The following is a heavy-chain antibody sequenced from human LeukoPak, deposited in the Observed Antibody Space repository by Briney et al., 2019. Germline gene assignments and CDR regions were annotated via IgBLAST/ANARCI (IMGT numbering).Heavy chain of an antibody. CDR1: GGSISSNY. V-gene: IGHV4-4*07. D-gene: IGHD3-10*01. J-gene: IGHJ4*02. Sequence: SETLSLTCTVSGGSISSNYWSWIRQPAGKGLEWIGRIYSSGSTNYNPSLKSRVTMSVDTSKNQFFLQLSSVTAADTAVYYCARGVLVRGTSNQNLDYWGQGTLVTVSS. CDR3: ARGVLVRGTSNQNLDY. CDR2: IYSSGST.